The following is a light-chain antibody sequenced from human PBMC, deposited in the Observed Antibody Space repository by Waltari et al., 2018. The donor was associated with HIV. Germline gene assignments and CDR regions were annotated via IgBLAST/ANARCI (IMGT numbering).Light chain of an antibody. J-gene: IGLJ2*01. Sequence: QSALAQPAYVSGSPGQSITIPCTETSRDVGNSTLVSWYQQFTGKAPKLLVYEGTKRPPGVSRRFSGSTSGNTASLTISDLQPDDEATYYCCSSADSATFALFGGGTRVTV. CDR2: EGT. CDR1: SRDVGNSTL. V-gene: IGLV2-23*03. CDR3: CSSADSATFAL.